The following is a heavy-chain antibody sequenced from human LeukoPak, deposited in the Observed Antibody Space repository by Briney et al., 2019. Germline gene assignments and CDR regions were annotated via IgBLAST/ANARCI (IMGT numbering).Heavy chain of an antibody. CDR2: INHSGST. CDR1: GGSFSGYY. J-gene: IGHJ4*02. Sequence: SETLSLTCAVYGGSFSGYYWSWIRQPPGKGLEWIGEINHSGSTNYNPSLKSRVTISVDTSQNQFSLKLSSVTAADTAVYYCARVKEVGATTVLDYWGQGTLVTVSS. CDR3: ARVKEVGATTVLDY. D-gene: IGHD1-26*01. V-gene: IGHV4-34*01.